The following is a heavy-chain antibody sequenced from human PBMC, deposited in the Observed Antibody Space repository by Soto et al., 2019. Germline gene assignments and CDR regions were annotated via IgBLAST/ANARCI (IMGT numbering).Heavy chain of an antibody. Sequence: GGPLRLSCAASGFTFSSYAMSWVRQAPGKGLEWVSAISGSGGSTYYADSVKGRFTISRDNSKNTLYLQMNSLRAEDTAVYYCAKVLYSYDYYYYGMDVWGQGTTVTVSS. CDR3: AKVLYSYDYYYYGMDV. CDR2: ISGSGGST. D-gene: IGHD5-18*01. J-gene: IGHJ6*02. CDR1: GFTFSSYA. V-gene: IGHV3-23*01.